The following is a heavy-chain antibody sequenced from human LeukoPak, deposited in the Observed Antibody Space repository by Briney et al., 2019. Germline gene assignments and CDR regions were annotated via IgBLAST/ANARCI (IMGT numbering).Heavy chain of an antibody. V-gene: IGHV3-7*01. J-gene: IGHJ4*02. CDR2: IKQDGSEK. CDR3: AIISGYYYDSSGYASFDY. CDR1: GFTFSSYW. D-gene: IGHD3-22*01. Sequence: PGGSLRLSCAASGFTFSSYWMSWVRQAPGKGLEWVANIKQDGSEKYYVDSVKGRFTISRDNAKNSLYLQMNSLRAEDTAVYYCAIISGYYYDSSGYASFDYWGQGTLVTVSS.